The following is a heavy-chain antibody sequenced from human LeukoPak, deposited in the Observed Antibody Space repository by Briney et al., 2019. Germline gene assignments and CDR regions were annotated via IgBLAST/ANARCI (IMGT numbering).Heavy chain of an antibody. V-gene: IGHV3-11*01. CDR1: GFTFSDYY. D-gene: IGHD1-26*01. J-gene: IGHJ3*02. CDR2: ISSSGSTI. CDR3: AKDLGATGAFDI. Sequence: GGSLRLSCAASGFTFSDYYMSWIRQAPGKGLEWVSYISSSGSTIYYADSVKGRFTISRDNSKNTLYLQMNSLRAEDTAVYYCAKDLGATGAFDIWGQGTMVTVSS.